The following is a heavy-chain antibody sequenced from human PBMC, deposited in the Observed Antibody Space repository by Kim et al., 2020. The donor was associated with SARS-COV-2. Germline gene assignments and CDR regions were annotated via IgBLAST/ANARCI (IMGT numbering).Heavy chain of an antibody. CDR3: ARDRLSSLYGMDV. J-gene: IGHJ6*02. V-gene: IGHV1-69*13. Sequence: SVKVSCKASGGTFSSYAISWVRQAPGQGLEWMGGIIPIFGTANYAQKFQGRVTITADESTSTAYMELSSLRSEDTTVYYCARDRLSSLYGMDVWGQGTTVTVSS. CDR2: IIPIFGTA. D-gene: IGHD6-6*01. CDR1: GGTFSSYA.